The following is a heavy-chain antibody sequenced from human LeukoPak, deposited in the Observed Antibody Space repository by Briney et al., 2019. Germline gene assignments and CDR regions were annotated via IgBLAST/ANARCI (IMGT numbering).Heavy chain of an antibody. J-gene: IGHJ4*02. CDR2: INWNGGST. CDR1: GFTFDDYG. D-gene: IGHD6-19*01. Sequence: GGSLRLSCAASGFTFDDYGMSWVRQAPGKGLEWVSGINWNGGSTGYADSVRGRFTISRDNAKNSLYLQMNSLRAEDTALYYCARGWQWLSFDYWGQGTLVTVSS. V-gene: IGHV3-20*04. CDR3: ARGWQWLSFDY.